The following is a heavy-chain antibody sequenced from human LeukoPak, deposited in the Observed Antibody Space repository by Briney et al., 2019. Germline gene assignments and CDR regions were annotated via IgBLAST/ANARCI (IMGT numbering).Heavy chain of an antibody. V-gene: IGHV4-34*01. CDR1: GGSFSGYY. Sequence: PSETLSLTCAVYGGSFSGYYWSWIRQPPGKGLEWIGEINHSGSTNYNPSLKSRVTISVDTSKNQFSLKLSSVTAADTAAYYCARGLAVAGVDYWGQGTLVTVSS. D-gene: IGHD6-19*01. CDR2: INHSGST. CDR3: ARGLAVAGVDY. J-gene: IGHJ4*02.